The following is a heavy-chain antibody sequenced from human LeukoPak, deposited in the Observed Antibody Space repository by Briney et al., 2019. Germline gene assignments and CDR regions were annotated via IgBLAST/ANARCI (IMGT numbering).Heavy chain of an antibody. CDR3: ARDMALHRYGSGSYSLDY. J-gene: IGHJ4*02. CDR1: GYTFTSYG. Sequence: GASVKVSCKASGYTFTSYGISWVRQAPGQGLEWMGWISAYNGNTNYAQKLQGRVTMTTDTSTSTAYMELRSLRSDDTAVYYCARDMALHRYGSGSYSLDYWGQGTLVTVSS. D-gene: IGHD3-10*01. V-gene: IGHV1-18*01. CDR2: ISAYNGNT.